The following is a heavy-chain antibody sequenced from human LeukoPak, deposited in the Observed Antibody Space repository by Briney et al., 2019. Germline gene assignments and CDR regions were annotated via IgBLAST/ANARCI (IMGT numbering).Heavy chain of an antibody. CDR3: AREDTAMVTNWFDP. D-gene: IGHD5-18*01. CDR1: GYTFTGYY. J-gene: IGHJ5*02. CDR2: INPNSGGT. V-gene: IGHV1-2*02. Sequence: ASEKVSCKASGYTFTGYYMHWVRQAPGQGLEWMGWINPNSGGTNYAQKFQGRVTMTRDTSISTAYMELSRLRSDDTAVYYCAREDTAMVTNWFDPWGQGTLVTVSS.